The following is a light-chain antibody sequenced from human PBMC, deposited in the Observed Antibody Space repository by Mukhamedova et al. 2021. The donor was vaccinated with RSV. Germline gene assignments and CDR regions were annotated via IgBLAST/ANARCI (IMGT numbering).Light chain of an antibody. V-gene: IGLV2-8*01. CDR3: SSYAGSNNV. J-gene: IGLJ1*01. CDR1: SSDVGGYNY. CDR2: EVS. Sequence: ISCTGTSSDVGGYNYVSWYQQHPGKAPKLMIYEVSKRPSGVPDRFSGSKSGNTASLTVSGLQAEDEADYYCSSYAGSNNVFGTGT.